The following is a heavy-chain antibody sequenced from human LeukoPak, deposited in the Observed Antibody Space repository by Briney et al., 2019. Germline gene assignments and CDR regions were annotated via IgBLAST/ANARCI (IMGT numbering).Heavy chain of an antibody. Sequence: GGSLRLSCEASGFTFSSYWMSWVRQAPGKGLEWVADIKQDGSEKYYVDSVKGRFTISRDNAKNSLYLQMNSLRAEDTAVYYCARDMVSSWFYYYYYYMDVWGKGTTVTVSS. D-gene: IGHD6-13*01. CDR3: ARDMVSSWFYYYYYYMDV. J-gene: IGHJ6*03. CDR2: IKQDGSEK. V-gene: IGHV3-7*01. CDR1: GFTFSSYW.